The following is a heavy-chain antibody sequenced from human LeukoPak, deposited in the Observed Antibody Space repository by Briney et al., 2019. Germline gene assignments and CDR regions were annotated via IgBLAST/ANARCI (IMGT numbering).Heavy chain of an antibody. V-gene: IGHV4-39*07. CDR3: ARDLRYCTNGVCYTSLSSDY. D-gene: IGHD2-8*01. Sequence: SETLSLTCTVSGVSISTSRYYWGWIRQPPGKGLEWIGSIYYSGSTYYNPSLKSRVTISVDTSKNQFSLKLSSVTAADTAVYYCARDLRYCTNGVCYTSLSSDYWGQGTLVTVSS. J-gene: IGHJ4*02. CDR2: IYYSGST. CDR1: GVSISTSRYY.